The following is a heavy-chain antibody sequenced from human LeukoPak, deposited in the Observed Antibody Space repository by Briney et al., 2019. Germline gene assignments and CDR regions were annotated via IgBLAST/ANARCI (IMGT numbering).Heavy chain of an antibody. D-gene: IGHD3-10*01. J-gene: IGHJ4*02. CDR1: GYSFTSYG. CDR2: ISAHNSNT. CDR3: ARDLLEGGRPLWFGELFEY. V-gene: IGHV1-18*01. Sequence: ASVKVSCKASGYSFTSYGISWVRQAPGQGLEWMGWISAHNSNTNYAQKLQGRVTMTTDTSTSTAYMELRSLRSDDTAVYYCARDLLEGGRPLWFGELFEYWGQGTLVTVPS.